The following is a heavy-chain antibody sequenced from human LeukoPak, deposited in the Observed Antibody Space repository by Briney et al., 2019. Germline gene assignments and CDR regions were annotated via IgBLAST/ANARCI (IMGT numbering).Heavy chain of an antibody. J-gene: IGHJ4*02. Sequence: SETLSLTCAVYGGSFSGYYWSWIRQPPGKGLEWIGEINHSGSTNYNPSLKSRVTISVDTSKNQFSLKLSSVTAADTAVYYCARRRYCSSTSCYRDIERGSSRHGIDYWGQGTLVTVSS. CDR3: ARRRYCSSTSCYRDIERGSSRHGIDY. V-gene: IGHV4-34*01. CDR2: INHSGST. CDR1: GGSFSGYY. D-gene: IGHD2-2*01.